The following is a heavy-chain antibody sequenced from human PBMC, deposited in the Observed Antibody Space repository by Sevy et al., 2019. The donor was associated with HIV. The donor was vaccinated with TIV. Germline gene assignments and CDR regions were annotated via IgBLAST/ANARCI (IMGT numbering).Heavy chain of an antibody. CDR2: IKGKIYDGTI. CDR3: NTARWSQEDYYNY. V-gene: IGHV3-15*01. Sequence: GGSLRLSCAASGFTFSNAWMSWVRQAPGKGLEWVGRIKGKIYDGTIDYAAPVKGRFSISKDDSKNTLYLQMNRLKTEDTAVYYCNTARWSQEDYYNYWGQGTLVTVSS. CDR1: GFTFSNAW. D-gene: IGHD2-15*01. J-gene: IGHJ4*02.